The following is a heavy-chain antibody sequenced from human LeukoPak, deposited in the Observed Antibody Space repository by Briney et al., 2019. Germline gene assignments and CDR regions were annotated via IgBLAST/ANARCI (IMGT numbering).Heavy chain of an antibody. J-gene: IGHJ4*02. CDR2: IYTSGST. Sequence: SQTLSLTCTVSGGSISSGGYYWSWIRQPAGKGLEWIGRIYTSGSTNYNPSLKSRVTISVDTSKNQFSLKLSSVTAADTAVYYCARDPPRHYYDSSGYYPSFDYWGQGTLVTVSS. CDR3: ARDPPRHYYDSSGYYPSFDY. V-gene: IGHV4-61*02. CDR1: GGSISSGGYY. D-gene: IGHD3-22*01.